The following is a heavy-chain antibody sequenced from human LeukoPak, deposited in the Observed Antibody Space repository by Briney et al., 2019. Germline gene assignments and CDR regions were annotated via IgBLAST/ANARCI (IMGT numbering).Heavy chain of an antibody. CDR1: VYTFTIYD. CDR3: ARGRDGYNFGCFDL. V-gene: IGHV1-8*03. Sequence: ASVTVSYKASVYTFTIYDINWVRQATGQGGEWMGWMTPNSRYTGYAQNFQGRVTITRNTSITTAYMELSSLRFEDTAVYYCARGRDGYNFGCFDLWGRGTLVTVSS. D-gene: IGHD5-24*01. J-gene: IGHJ2*01. CDR2: MTPNSRYT.